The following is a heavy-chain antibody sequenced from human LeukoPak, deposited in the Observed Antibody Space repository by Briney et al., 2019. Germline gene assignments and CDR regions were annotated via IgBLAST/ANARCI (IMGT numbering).Heavy chain of an antibody. V-gene: IGHV4-39*01. J-gene: IGHJ4*02. CDR2: IYYSGST. CDR1: GGSISSSSYY. Sequence: SETLSLTCTVSGGSISSSSYYWGWIRQPPGKELDSIGSIYYSGSTYYNPSFKIRVTISVDTSKNQFSLKLSSVTATDTAVYYCARLRAGVYFLDYWGQGTLVTVSS. D-gene: IGHD2-8*01. CDR3: ARLRAGVYFLDY.